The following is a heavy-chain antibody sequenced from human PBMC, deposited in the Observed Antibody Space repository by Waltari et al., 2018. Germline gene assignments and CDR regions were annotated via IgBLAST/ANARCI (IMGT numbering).Heavy chain of an antibody. Sequence: QVQLQQWGAGLLKPSETLSLTCAVYGGSFSGYYWSWLRQPPGKGLEWIGEINHSGSTNYNPSLKSRVTISVDTSKNQFSLKLSSVTAADTAVYYCARANLRGVARWDWFDPWGQGTLVTVSS. J-gene: IGHJ5*02. V-gene: IGHV4-34*01. CDR3: ARANLRGVARWDWFDP. D-gene: IGHD3-10*01. CDR2: INHSGST. CDR1: GGSFSGYY.